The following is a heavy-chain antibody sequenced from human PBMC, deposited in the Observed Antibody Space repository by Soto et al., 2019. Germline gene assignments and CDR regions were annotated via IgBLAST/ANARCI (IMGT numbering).Heavy chain of an antibody. CDR3: ARASYVWGSYRSGGPWPGQFDY. V-gene: IGHV4-31*03. CDR2: IYYSGST. Sequence: QVQLQESGPGLVKPSQTLSLTCTVSGGSISSGGYYWSWIRQHPGKGLEWIGYIYYSGSTYYNPSLKSRVTISEDTSKNQFSLKLSSVTAADTAVYYCARASYVWGSYRSGGPWPGQFDYWGQGTLVTVSS. J-gene: IGHJ4*02. D-gene: IGHD3-16*02. CDR1: GGSISSGGYY.